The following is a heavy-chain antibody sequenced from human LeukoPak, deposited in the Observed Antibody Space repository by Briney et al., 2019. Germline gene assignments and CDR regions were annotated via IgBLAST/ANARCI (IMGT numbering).Heavy chain of an antibody. Sequence: GGSLRLSCAASGFTFISYSMNWVRQAPGKGLEWVANIKKDGSEKYYVDSVKGRFTIFRDNAKNSLYLQMNSLRAEDTAVYYCARDRCSSISCFALDYWGQGTLVTVSS. D-gene: IGHD2-2*01. CDR2: IKKDGSEK. CDR3: ARDRCSSISCFALDY. CDR1: GFTFISYS. J-gene: IGHJ4*02. V-gene: IGHV3-7*01.